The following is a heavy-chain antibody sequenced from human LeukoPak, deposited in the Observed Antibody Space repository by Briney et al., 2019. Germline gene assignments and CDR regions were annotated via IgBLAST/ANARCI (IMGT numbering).Heavy chain of an antibody. D-gene: IGHD3-22*01. V-gene: IGHV3-23*01. CDR1: GFTLSSYS. Sequence: AGGSLRLLCAASGFTLSSYSMNWVRQAPGKGLEWVSAVRGSGGSTYYADSVKGRFTISRDNSKNTLYLQMNSLRAEDTAVYYCAKKRITMIVVVNEYFDYWGQGTLVTVSS. CDR3: AKKRITMIVVVNEYFDY. J-gene: IGHJ4*02. CDR2: VRGSGGST.